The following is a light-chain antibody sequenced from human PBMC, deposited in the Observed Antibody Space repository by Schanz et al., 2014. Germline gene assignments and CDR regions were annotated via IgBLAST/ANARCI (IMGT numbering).Light chain of an antibody. CDR1: QSVASNF. Sequence: EIVLTQSSGTLSLSPGERATLSCRASQSVASNFLAWYQQRPGQAPRLLIYGASSRATGVPDRFSGSGSGTEFTLTISSLQSEDFAVYYCQQYDKWPLTFGGGTKVEMK. J-gene: IGKJ4*01. V-gene: IGKV3D-15*01. CDR3: QQYDKWPLT. CDR2: GAS.